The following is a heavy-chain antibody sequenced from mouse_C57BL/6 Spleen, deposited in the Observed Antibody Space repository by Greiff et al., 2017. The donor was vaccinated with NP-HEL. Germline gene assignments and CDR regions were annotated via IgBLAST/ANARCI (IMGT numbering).Heavy chain of an antibody. D-gene: IGHD1-1*01. CDR2: IYPGDGDT. Sequence: QVQLQQSGPELVKPGASVKISCKASGYAFSSSWMNWVKQRPGKGLEWIGRIYPGDGDTNYNGKFKGKATLTADKSSSTAYMQLSSLTSEDAAVYFGARCGYYGGAMDYWGQGTSVTVSS. CDR3: ARCGYYGGAMDY. J-gene: IGHJ4*01. CDR1: GYAFSSSW. V-gene: IGHV1-82*01.